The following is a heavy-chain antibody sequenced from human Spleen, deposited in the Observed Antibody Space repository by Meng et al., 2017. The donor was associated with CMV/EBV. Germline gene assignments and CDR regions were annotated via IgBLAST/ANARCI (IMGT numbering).Heavy chain of an antibody. Sequence: GESLKISCKASGFNFNNYWIGWVRQVPGQGLQWMGIIYPGDSHAVYSPSFQGQVTISADKSIRTAYLQWSSLRASDTAIYYCARQGARAEWSLTNWFDPWGQGTLVTVSS. CDR3: ARQGARAEWSLTNWFDP. V-gene: IGHV5-51*01. CDR2: IYPGDSHA. J-gene: IGHJ5*02. D-gene: IGHD3-3*01. CDR1: GFNFNNYW.